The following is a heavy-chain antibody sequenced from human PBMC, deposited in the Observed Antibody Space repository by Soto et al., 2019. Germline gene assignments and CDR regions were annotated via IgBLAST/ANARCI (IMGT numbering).Heavy chain of an antibody. Sequence: QVQLVESGGGLVKPGGSLRLSCAASGFTFSDYYMSWIRQAPGKGLEWVSYISSSGSTIYYADSVKGRFTISRDNAKKSLYMKMNSLRAEDTAVYYCARVPSLYSSGWYERYYFDYWGQGTLVTVSS. D-gene: IGHD6-19*01. CDR1: GFTFSDYY. V-gene: IGHV3-11*01. J-gene: IGHJ4*02. CDR2: ISSSGSTI. CDR3: ARVPSLYSSGWYERYYFDY.